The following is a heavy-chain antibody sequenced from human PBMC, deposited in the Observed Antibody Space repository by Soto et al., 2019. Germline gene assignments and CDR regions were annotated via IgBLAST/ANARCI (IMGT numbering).Heavy chain of an antibody. CDR1: GYTFTRSG. CDR3: ARAFRGYCFESAFDI. Sequence: QVKLVQSGAEVKKPGASVNVSCKASGYTFTRSGISWVRQAPGQGLEWMGWISAYNGNTNYAQKLQGRVTMTTDTSTSTAYMELRSLRSDDTAVYYCARAFRGYCFESAFDIWGHETMVTVSA. J-gene: IGHJ3*02. D-gene: IGHD5-12*01. CDR2: ISAYNGNT. V-gene: IGHV1-18*01.